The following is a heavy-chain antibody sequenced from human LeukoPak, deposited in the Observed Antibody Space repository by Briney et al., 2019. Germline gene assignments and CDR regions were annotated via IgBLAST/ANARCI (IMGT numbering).Heavy chain of an antibody. CDR3: ARHGGRVDAFDI. V-gene: IGHV4-38-2*02. CDR2: IYHSGIT. J-gene: IGHJ3*02. CDR1: GYSISSGYY. D-gene: IGHD3-16*01. Sequence: SSETLSLTCTVSGYSISSGYYWGWIRQPPGKGLEWIGSIYHSGITYYNPSLKSRVTISVDTSKNQFSLKLSSVTAADTAVYYCARHGGRVDAFDIWGQGTMVTVSS.